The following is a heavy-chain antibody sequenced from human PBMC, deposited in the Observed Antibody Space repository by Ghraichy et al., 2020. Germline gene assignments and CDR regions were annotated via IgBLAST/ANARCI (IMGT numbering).Heavy chain of an antibody. Sequence: GGSLRLSCAASGFTFSSYAMSWVRQAPGKGLEWVSAISGSGGSTYYADSVKGRFTISRDNSKNTLYLQMNSLRAEDTAVYYCAKDLGSSGRRRLGAYFDYWGQGTLVTVSS. CDR1: GFTFSSYA. D-gene: IGHD6-19*01. CDR3: AKDLGSSGRRRLGAYFDY. J-gene: IGHJ4*02. V-gene: IGHV3-23*01. CDR2: ISGSGGST.